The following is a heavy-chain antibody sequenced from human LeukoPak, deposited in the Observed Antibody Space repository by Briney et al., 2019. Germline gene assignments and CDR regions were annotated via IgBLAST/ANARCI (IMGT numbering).Heavy chain of an antibody. J-gene: IGHJ4*02. CDR1: GYTFTSYD. CDR3: ARNTVGASNFDY. V-gene: IGHV1-8*01. Sequence: ASVKVSCKASGYTFTSYDINWVRQATGQGLEWMGWMNPNSGNTGYAQKFQGRVTMTRNTSISTAYMELSSLRSEDTAVYYCARNTVGASNFDYWGQGTLVTVSS. CDR2: MNPNSGNT. D-gene: IGHD1-26*01.